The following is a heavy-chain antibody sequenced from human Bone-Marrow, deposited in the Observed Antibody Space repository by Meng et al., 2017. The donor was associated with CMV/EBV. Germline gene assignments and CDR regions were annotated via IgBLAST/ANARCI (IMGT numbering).Heavy chain of an antibody. CDR2: MNPNSGNT. J-gene: IGHJ6*02. D-gene: IGHD2-2*01. Sequence: ASVKVSCKASGYTFTSYDINWVRQATGQGLEWMGWMNPNSGNTGYAQKFQGRVTITRNTSISTAYMELSSLRSEDTAVYYCARGDIVVVPAALRSYYYGMDVWGQATTATVSS. CDR1: GYTFTSYD. CDR3: ARGDIVVVPAALRSYYYGMDV. V-gene: IGHV1-8*03.